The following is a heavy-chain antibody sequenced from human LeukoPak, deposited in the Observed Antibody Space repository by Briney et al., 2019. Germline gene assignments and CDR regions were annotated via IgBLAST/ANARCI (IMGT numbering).Heavy chain of an antibody. CDR1: GVSFSSFY. D-gene: IGHD5-18*01. CDR2: IYYSGST. J-gene: IGHJ4*02. Sequence: SETLSLTCTVSGVSFSSFYWSWIRQPPGKGLESIGYIYYSGSTNYNPSLKSRVAISIDTSKNQLSLRLNSVTAADTSVYYCAGHRGNTYGPWDFWGQGALVTVSS. V-gene: IGHV4-59*08. CDR3: AGHRGNTYGPWDF.